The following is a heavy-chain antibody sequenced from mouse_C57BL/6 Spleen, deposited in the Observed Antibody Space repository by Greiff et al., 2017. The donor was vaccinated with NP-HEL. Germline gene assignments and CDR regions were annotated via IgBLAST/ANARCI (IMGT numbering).Heavy chain of an antibody. CDR2: IYPGDGDT. Sequence: VQLQQSGAELVKPGASVKISCKASGYAFSSYWMNWVKQRPGKGLEWIGQIYPGDGDTNYNGKFKGKATLTADKSSSTAYMQLSSLTSEDSAVYFCARTAQHYAMDYWGQGTSVTVSS. D-gene: IGHD3-2*02. J-gene: IGHJ4*01. V-gene: IGHV1-80*01. CDR1: GYAFSSYW. CDR3: ARTAQHYAMDY.